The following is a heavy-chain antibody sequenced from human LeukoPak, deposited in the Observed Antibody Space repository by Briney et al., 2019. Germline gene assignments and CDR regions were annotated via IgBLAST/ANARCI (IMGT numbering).Heavy chain of an antibody. Sequence: SQTLSLTSPVSARSLTISSYCWGWIRQPPGKGLEWTGRTYYSGSTYYNPSLKSRVTIYVDTSKNQFALKLSSVTAADTAVYYCARRGSGGLFDYWGQGTLVTVSS. D-gene: IGHD4-23*01. V-gene: IGHV4-39*01. CDR1: ARSLTISSYC. CDR2: TYYSGST. CDR3: ARRGSGGLFDY. J-gene: IGHJ4*02.